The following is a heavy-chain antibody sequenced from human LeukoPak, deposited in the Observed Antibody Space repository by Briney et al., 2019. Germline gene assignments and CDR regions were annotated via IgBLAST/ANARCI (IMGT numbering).Heavy chain of an antibody. V-gene: IGHV4-59*01. Sequence: SETLSLTCTVSGGSISSYYWSWIRQPPGKGLGWIWHIYYSGSTNYNPSLKSRVTISVDTSKNQFSLKLSSVSAADTAVCYCARGLPGLLYYFDYWGQGTLVTVSS. CDR1: GGSISSYY. D-gene: IGHD1-26*01. CDR2: IYYSGST. CDR3: ARGLPGLLYYFDY. J-gene: IGHJ4*02.